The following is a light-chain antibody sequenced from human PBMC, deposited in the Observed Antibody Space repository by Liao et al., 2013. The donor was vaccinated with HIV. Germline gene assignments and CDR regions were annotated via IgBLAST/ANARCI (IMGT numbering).Light chain of an antibody. Sequence: SYELTQPPSVSVSPGQTATITCSGDKLGDKYASWYQQKPGQSPVLVIHEDTKRPSGIPGRFSGSNSGNTATLTISGTQALDEADYYCQAWDSSTAYVFGTGTKVTVL. CDR3: QAWDSSTAYV. CDR1: KLGDKY. CDR2: EDT. V-gene: IGLV3-1*01. J-gene: IGLJ1*01.